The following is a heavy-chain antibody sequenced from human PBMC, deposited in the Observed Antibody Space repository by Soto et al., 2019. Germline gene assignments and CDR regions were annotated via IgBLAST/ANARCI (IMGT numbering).Heavy chain of an antibody. CDR2: IYPGDSDT. CDR3: ARHGTAMGGYYYYGMDV. J-gene: IGHJ6*02. V-gene: IGHV5-51*01. CDR1: GYSFTSYW. Sequence: SLKISCKGSGYSFTSYWIGWVRQMPGKGLEWMGIIYPGDSDTRYSPSFQGQVTISADKSISTAYLQWSSLKASDTAMYYCARHGTAMGGYYYYGMDVWGQGTTVTVSS. D-gene: IGHD5-18*01.